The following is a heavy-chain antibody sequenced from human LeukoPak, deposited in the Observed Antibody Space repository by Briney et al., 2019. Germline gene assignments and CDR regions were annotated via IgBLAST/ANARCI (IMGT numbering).Heavy chain of an antibody. D-gene: IGHD4-11*01. Sequence: PSQTLSLTCTVSGGSISSGSYYWSWIRQPAGKGLEWIGRIYTSGSTNYNPSLKSRVTISVDTSKNQFSLKLSSVTAADTAVYCCARITDYSDYYYYSMDVWGKGTTVTVSS. V-gene: IGHV4-61*02. CDR3: ARITDYSDYYYYSMDV. CDR2: IYTSGST. J-gene: IGHJ6*03. CDR1: GGSISSGSYY.